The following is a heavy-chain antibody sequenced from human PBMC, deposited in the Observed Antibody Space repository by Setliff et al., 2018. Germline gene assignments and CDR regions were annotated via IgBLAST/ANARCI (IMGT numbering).Heavy chain of an antibody. Sequence: GESLKISCKGSGYRFTTYWIGWVRQMPGKGLEWMGIVFSGDSDTRYSPSSQGQVTMSADKSINTAYLQRSSLKASDTAMYYCARLGAPASHDAFDIWGQGTMVTVSS. J-gene: IGHJ3*02. CDR1: GYRFTTYW. CDR3: ARLGAPASHDAFDI. V-gene: IGHV5-51*01. CDR2: VFSGDSDT. D-gene: IGHD6-25*01.